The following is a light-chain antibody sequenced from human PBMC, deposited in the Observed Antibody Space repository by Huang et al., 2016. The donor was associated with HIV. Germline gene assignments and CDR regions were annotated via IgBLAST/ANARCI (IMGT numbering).Light chain of an antibody. CDR2: WAS. Sequence: DIVMTQSPESLAASLGERATISCKSSQSVLYSSKNKKYLGWYQQKPGQPPRLLISWASTRESGVPYLFSGSGSETDFTRTISSLQAEDVAVYYCQQYYTTPLTFGGGTKVEIK. CDR3: QQYYTTPLT. CDR1: QSVLYSSKNKKY. V-gene: IGKV4-1*01. J-gene: IGKJ4*01.